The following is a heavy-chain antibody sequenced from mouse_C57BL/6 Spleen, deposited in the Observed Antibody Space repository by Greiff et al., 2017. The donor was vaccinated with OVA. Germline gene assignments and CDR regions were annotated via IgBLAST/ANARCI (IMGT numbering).Heavy chain of an antibody. CDR1: GYTFTDYE. J-gene: IGHJ3*01. D-gene: IGHD1-1*01. CDR2: IDPETGGT. CDR3: TRERYYGSSTTAWFAY. V-gene: IGHV1-15*01. Sequence: QVQLRQSGAELVRPGASVTLSRKASGYTFTDYEMHWVKQTPVHGLEWIGAIDPETGGTAYNQKFKGKAILTADKSSSTAYMELRSLTSEDSAVYYCTRERYYGSSTTAWFAYWGQGTLVTVSA.